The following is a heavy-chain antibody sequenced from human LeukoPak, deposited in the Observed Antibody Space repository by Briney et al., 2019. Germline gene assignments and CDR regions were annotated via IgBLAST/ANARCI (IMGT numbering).Heavy chain of an antibody. CDR1: GFTFSSYG. D-gene: IGHD3-10*01. V-gene: IGHV3-23*01. Sequence: GGSLRLSCAASGFTFSSYGMSWVRQAPGKGLEWVSAISGSGGSTYYADSVKGRFTISRDNSKNTLYLQMNSLRAEDTAVYYCAKKEEAAMVRGVVDVWGKGTTVTVSS. J-gene: IGHJ6*04. CDR2: ISGSGGST. CDR3: AKKEEAAMVRGVVDV.